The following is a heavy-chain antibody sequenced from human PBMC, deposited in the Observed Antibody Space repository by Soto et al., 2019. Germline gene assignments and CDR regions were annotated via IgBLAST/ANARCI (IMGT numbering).Heavy chain of an antibody. D-gene: IGHD2-15*01. CDR1: GGSISSSSYY. CDR2: IYYSGST. V-gene: IGHV4-39*01. J-gene: IGHJ6*02. Sequence: SETLSLTCTVSGGSISSSSYYWGWIRQPPGKGLEWIGSIYYSGSTYYNPSLKSRVPISVDTSKNQFSLKLISVTAADTAVYYCVRYCSGGSCYYYYYGMDVWGQGTTVTVSS. CDR3: VRYCSGGSCYYYYYGMDV.